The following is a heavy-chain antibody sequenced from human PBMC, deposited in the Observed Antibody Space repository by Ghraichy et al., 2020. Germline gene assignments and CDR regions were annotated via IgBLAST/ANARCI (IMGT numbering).Heavy chain of an antibody. Sequence: SQTLLLTCTVSGGSINTYYWSWIRQPPGKGLEYIAYIHYSGTTNYNPSLKTRVTISMDVSKNQFSMKLSSVTAADTAVYFCARAGPLGYCATADCLPYYYYALEVWGQGTTVTVSS. J-gene: IGHJ6*02. CDR3: ARAGPLGYCATADCLPYYYYALEV. CDR2: IHYSGTT. CDR1: GGSINTYY. D-gene: IGHD2-8*01. V-gene: IGHV4-59*01.